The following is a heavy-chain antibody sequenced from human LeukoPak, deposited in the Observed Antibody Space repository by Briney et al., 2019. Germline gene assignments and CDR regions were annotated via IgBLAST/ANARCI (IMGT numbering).Heavy chain of an antibody. D-gene: IGHD6-13*01. CDR1: GSPFRSYA. V-gene: IGHV3-23*01. CDR3: AKDSGLYGIAAAGCTFGY. CDR2: ITGRGGIT. J-gene: IGHJ4*02. Sequence: GGPLSLSSAASGSPFRSYAMSWVRRAPGKGLEGVSAITGRGGITYYADYVKGRFTISRNNSKNTLYLQMNGLRAEDTAVYYCAKDSGLYGIAAAGCTFGYWGQGTLVTVSS.